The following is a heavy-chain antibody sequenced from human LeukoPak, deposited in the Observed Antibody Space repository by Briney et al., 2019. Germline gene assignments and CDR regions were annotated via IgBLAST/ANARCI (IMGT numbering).Heavy chain of an antibody. J-gene: IGHJ4*02. CDR1: GGSFSGYY. CDR2: INHSGST. D-gene: IGHD3-3*01. Sequence: PSETLSLTCAVYGGSFSGYYWSWIRQPPGKGLEWIGEINHSGSTNYNPPLKSRVTISVDTSKNQFSLKLSSVTAADTAVYYCARSYYDFWSGYHYYFDYWGQGTLVTVSS. V-gene: IGHV4-34*01. CDR3: ARSYYDFWSGYHYYFDY.